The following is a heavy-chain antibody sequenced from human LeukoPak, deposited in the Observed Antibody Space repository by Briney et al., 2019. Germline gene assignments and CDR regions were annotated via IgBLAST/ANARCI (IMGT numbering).Heavy chain of an antibody. CDR1: GFTFSTSW. CDR3: MSDSFDN. J-gene: IGHJ4*02. Sequence: GGSLRLSCAVSGFTFSTSWMHWVRQAPGTGLEWVANINPDGRQKHYVDSLKGRFSISRDNGRNSLYLQMDNLRVEDTAVYYCMSDSFDNWGQETLVTVSS. CDR2: INPDGRQK. V-gene: IGHV3-7*01.